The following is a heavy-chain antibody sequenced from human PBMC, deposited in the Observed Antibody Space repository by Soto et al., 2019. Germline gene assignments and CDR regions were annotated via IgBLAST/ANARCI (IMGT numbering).Heavy chain of an antibody. CDR3: AHTSGYSSSWYKMGWFDP. J-gene: IGHJ5*02. CDR2: IYWDDDK. D-gene: IGHD6-13*01. CDR1: GFSLSTSGVG. V-gene: IGHV2-5*02. Sequence: QITLKESGPTLVKPTQTLTLTCTFSGFSLSTSGVGVGWIRQPPGKALEWLALIYWDDDKRYSPSLKSRLTITTDTSQNQVVLTKTNTDPVDTATYHCAHTSGYSSSWYKMGWFDPWGQGTLVTVSS.